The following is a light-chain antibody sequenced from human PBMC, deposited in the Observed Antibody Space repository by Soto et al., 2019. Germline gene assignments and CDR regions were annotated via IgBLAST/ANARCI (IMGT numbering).Light chain of an antibody. CDR2: EDT. Sequence: QSALTQPASVSGSPGQSITISCTGTSSDVGKYNLVSWYQQHPGKAPKLILYEDTKRPSGVSSRFSGSKSGNTPSLGISGLQAEDEADYYCCSYAGLSTWVFGGGTKLTVL. CDR1: SSDVGKYNL. CDR3: CSYAGLSTWV. V-gene: IGLV2-23*01. J-gene: IGLJ3*02.